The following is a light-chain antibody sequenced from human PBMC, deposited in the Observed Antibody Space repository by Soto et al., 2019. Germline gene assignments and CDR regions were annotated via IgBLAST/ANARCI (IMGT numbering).Light chain of an antibody. J-gene: IGKJ3*01. CDR2: AAS. CDR1: EDIKTS. V-gene: IGKV1-16*01. CDR3: QRTYNAPFT. Sequence: DIQMTQSPSSLSASVGDRVTITCRASEDIKTSVAWFQQKPGQAPESLIFAASLLQDGVPSRFSGSGSGTDFTLTINNLQPEDFATYYCQRTYNAPFTFGPGTKVSIK.